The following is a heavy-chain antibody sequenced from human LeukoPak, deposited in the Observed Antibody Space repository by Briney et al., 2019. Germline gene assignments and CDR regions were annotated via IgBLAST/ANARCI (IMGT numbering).Heavy chain of an antibody. D-gene: IGHD5-18*01. CDR1: GGSISSSSYY. V-gene: IGHV4-61*01. CDR3: ARDSGYSYSFDY. Sequence: LETLSLTCTVSGGSISSSSYYWGWIRQPPGKGLEWIGYIYYSGSTNYNPSLKSRVTISVDTSKNQFSLKLSSVTAADTAVYYCARDSGYSYSFDYRGQEPWSPSPQ. J-gene: IGHJ4*01. CDR2: IYYSGST.